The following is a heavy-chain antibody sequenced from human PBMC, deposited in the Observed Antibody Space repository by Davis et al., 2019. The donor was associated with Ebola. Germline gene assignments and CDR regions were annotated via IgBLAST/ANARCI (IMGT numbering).Heavy chain of an antibody. CDR1: GGSIRSRGYY. J-gene: IGHJ4*02. Sequence: MPSETLSLTCAVSGGSIRSRGYYWGWIRQPPGKGLEWIGTIYYSGTTYYNPSLKSRVTISVDASKNQFSLKLSSVTAADTAVYYCAVRASDSTSWTQFDYWGQGTLVTVSP. CDR3: AVRASDSTSWTQFDY. V-gene: IGHV4-39*01. CDR2: IYYSGTT. D-gene: IGHD6-13*01.